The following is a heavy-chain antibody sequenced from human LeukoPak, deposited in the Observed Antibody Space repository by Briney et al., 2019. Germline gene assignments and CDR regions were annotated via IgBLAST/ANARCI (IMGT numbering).Heavy chain of an antibody. J-gene: IGHJ4*02. CDR1: GFTFSNFA. Sequence: GGSLRLSCAASGFTFSNFAMGWVRLAPGKGLEWVSTISNTGYNTYYPDSVKGRFTISRDNSKNTLYLQMNSLRAEDTAVYYCAKRSPYYFDYWGQGILVTVSS. V-gene: IGHV3-23*01. CDR3: AKRSPYYFDY. CDR2: ISNTGYNT.